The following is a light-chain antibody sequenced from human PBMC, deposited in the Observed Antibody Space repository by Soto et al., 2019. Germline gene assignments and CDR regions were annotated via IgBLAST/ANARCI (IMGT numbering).Light chain of an antibody. CDR3: QQSYSTPKT. Sequence: DIQMTQSPSSLSASVGDRVTITCRASQRISSYLNLYQQKPGKAPKLLIYAASSLQSVVPSRFSGSGSVTDFTLTISSLQLEDFVIYYCQQSYSTPKTFGPGTKVDIK. CDR1: QRISSY. CDR2: AAS. J-gene: IGKJ3*01. V-gene: IGKV1-39*01.